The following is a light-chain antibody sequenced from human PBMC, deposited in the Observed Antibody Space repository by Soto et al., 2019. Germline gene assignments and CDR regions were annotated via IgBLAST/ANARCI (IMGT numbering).Light chain of an antibody. J-gene: IGLJ2*01. CDR2: QDN. V-gene: IGLV3-1*01. CDR1: KLGDKY. CDR3: QAWDSSTVV. Sequence: YELTQPPSVSVSPGQTASITCSGDKLGDKYACWFQQKPGQSPVLVIYQDNKRPSGIPERFSGSNSGNTATLTISGTQAMDEADYYCQAWDSSTVVFGGGTKLTVL.